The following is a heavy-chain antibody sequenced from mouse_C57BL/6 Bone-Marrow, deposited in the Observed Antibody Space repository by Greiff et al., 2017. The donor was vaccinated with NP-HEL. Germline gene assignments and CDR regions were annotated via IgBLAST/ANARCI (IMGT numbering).Heavy chain of an antibody. CDR1: GFSFTSYG. J-gene: IGHJ3*01. CDR2: IWSGGST. D-gene: IGHD1-1*02. V-gene: IGHV2-2*01. CDR3: ARNWYGGFAY. Sequence: QVQLQQSGPGLVQPSQTLSITCTVSGFSFTSYGVHWVRQSPGKGLEWLGVIWSGGSTDYNAAFISRLSISKDNSKSQVFFKMNSLQADDTAIYYCARNWYGGFAYWGQGTLVTVSA.